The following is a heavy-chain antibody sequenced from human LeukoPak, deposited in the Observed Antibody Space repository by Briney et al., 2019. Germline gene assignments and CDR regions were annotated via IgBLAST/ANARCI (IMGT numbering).Heavy chain of an antibody. D-gene: IGHD6-13*01. Sequence: VASVKVSCKASGYTFTGYYMHWVRRAPGQGLEWMGWINPNSGGTNYAQKFQGRVTMTRDTSISTAYMELSRLRSDDTAVYYCASLRYSSSWDFDYWGQGTLVTVSS. J-gene: IGHJ4*02. V-gene: IGHV1-2*02. CDR3: ASLRYSSSWDFDY. CDR1: GYTFTGYY. CDR2: INPNSGGT.